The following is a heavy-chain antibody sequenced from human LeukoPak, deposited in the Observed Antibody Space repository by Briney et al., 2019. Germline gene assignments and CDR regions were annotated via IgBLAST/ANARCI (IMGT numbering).Heavy chain of an antibody. Sequence: QTGRSLRLSCAASGFTFSNHWMHWVRQAPGKGLVWVSRINGDGTSTTYADSVKGLFTISRYNAKKTWYLQMNSLRAEDTAVYYCARVPSLWGEGSLVSVSS. CDR2: INGDGTST. J-gene: IGHJ4*02. CDR1: GFTFSNHW. V-gene: IGHV3-74*03. CDR3: ARVPSL.